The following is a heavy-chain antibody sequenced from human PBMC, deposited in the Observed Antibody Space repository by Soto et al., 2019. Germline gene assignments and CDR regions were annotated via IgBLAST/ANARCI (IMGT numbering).Heavy chain of an antibody. D-gene: IGHD2-2*02. V-gene: IGHV3-48*03. CDR1: GFTFSSHE. J-gene: IGHJ5*02. Sequence: VGSLRLSCVGSGFTFSSHEMNWVRQAPVKGLEWVSYISSSGSPIDYADSVRGRFTISRDNAKNSVILQMNSLRVEDTAVYYCVRSWGVYCSSTRCYSPWLDPWGQGTLVTVSS. CDR2: ISSSGSPI. CDR3: VRSWGVYCSSTRCYSPWLDP.